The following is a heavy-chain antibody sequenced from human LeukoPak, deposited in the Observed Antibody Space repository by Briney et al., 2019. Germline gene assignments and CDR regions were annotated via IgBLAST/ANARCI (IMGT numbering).Heavy chain of an antibody. Sequence: SETLSLTCIVSGGSMSSYYWSWIRQPPGKGLEWIGYIYYSGSTNYNPSLKSRVTISVDTSKNQYSLKLSSVTAADTAVYYCAREGGFYRPLDYSGQGTLVSVSS. CDR3: AREGGFYRPLDY. D-gene: IGHD6-25*01. V-gene: IGHV4-59*01. CDR1: GGSMSSYY. J-gene: IGHJ4*02. CDR2: IYYSGST.